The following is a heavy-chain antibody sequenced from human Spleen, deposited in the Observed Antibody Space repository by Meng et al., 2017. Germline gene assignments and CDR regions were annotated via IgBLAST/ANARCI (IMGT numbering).Heavy chain of an antibody. CDR1: GFTFSSYW. V-gene: IGHV3-74*01. J-gene: IGHJ4*02. CDR3: ARGGSGWSLDY. Sequence: GESLKISCAASGFTFSSYWMHWVRQAPGKGLVWVSRINSDGSSTSYADSVKGRFTISRDNAKNTLYLQMSSLRAEDTAVYYCARGGSGWSLDYWGQGTLVTVSS. D-gene: IGHD6-19*01. CDR2: INSDGSST.